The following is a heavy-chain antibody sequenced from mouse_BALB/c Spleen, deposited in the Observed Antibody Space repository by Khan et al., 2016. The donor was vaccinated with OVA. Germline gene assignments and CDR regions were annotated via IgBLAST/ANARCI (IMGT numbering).Heavy chain of an antibody. CDR1: GYTFTSYW. V-gene: IGHV1-87*01. J-gene: IGHJ2*01. CDR3: ASYSYDYVNY. CDR2: IYPGDGDT. Sequence: QVQLKQSGAELARPGASVKLSCKASGYTFTSYWMQWVKQRPGQGLEWIGTIYPGDGDTRYTQKFKGKATLTADKSSSTAYMQLSSLTSEDSAVYYCASYSYDYVNYWGQGTTLTVSS. D-gene: IGHD2-12*01.